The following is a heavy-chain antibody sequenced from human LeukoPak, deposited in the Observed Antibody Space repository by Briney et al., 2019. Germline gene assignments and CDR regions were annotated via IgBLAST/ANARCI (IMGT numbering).Heavy chain of an antibody. V-gene: IGHV4-34*01. CDR3: ASTYYYDSSGDNFDY. D-gene: IGHD3-22*01. J-gene: IGHJ4*02. CDR2: INHSGST. CDR1: GGSFSGYY. Sequence: SETLSLTCAVYGGSFSGYYWSWIRQPPGKGLEWIGEINHSGSTNYNPSLKGRVTISVDTSKNQFSLKLSSVTAADTAVYYCASTYYYDSSGDNFDYWGQGTLVTVSS.